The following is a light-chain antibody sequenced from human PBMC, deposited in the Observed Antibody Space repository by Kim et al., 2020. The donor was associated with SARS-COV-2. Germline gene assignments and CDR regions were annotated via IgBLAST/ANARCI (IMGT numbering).Light chain of an antibody. CDR3: QQYGSLPIT. CDR1: QSVNRNF. Sequence: IVLTQSPGTLSVSPGERATLSCRASQSVNRNFLAWYEQKPGQAPRLLIYGASSRATGIPDRFSGSGSGTDFTLTISRLEPEDVAVYYCQQYGSLPITFGQGTRLEIK. CDR2: GAS. J-gene: IGKJ5*01. V-gene: IGKV3-20*01.